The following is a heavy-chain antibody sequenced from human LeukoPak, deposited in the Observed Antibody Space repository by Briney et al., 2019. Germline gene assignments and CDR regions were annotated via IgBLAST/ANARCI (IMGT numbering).Heavy chain of an antibody. CDR3: ARSATGPDV. J-gene: IGHJ6*02. Sequence: ASVKVSCKASGYTFTGHYMHWVRQAPGQGLEWMGWIDPYSGDASYAQKFQGRVTMTRDTSISTAYMELSSLRSDDTAVYYCARSATGPDVWGQGTTVTVSS. CDR1: GYTFTGHY. CDR2: IDPYSGDA. V-gene: IGHV1-2*02.